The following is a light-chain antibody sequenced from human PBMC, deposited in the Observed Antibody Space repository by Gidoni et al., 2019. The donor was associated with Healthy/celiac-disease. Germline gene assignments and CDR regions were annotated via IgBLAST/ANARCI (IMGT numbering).Light chain of an antibody. Sequence: PATLSLSPGERATRSCRASQSVSSYLAWYQQKPGQAPRLLIYDASNRATGIPARFSGSGSGTDFTLTISSLEPEDFAVYYCQQRSNWPLTFGGGTKVEIK. J-gene: IGKJ4*01. CDR1: QSVSSY. CDR2: DAS. V-gene: IGKV3-11*01. CDR3: QQRSNWPLT.